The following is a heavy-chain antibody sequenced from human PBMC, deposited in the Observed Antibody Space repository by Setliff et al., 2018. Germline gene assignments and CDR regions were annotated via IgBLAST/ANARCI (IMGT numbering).Heavy chain of an antibody. D-gene: IGHD4-4*01. V-gene: IGHV3-23*01. CDR2: VNSGVSA. Sequence: GGSLRLSCVTSGFAFTSYHMTWVRQAPGKGLEWVASVNSGVSADYTDSVKGRFTISRDNSRNTLYLQMKSLRAEDTGIYYCATSTIITHYFDYWGHGTLVTVSS. J-gene: IGHJ4*01. CDR3: ATSTIITHYFDY. CDR1: GFAFTSYH.